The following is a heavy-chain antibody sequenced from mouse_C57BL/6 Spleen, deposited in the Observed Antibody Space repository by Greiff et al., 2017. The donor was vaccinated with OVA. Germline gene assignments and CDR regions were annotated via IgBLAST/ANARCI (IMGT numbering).Heavy chain of an antibody. CDR1: GYTFTSYW. Sequence: QVQLQQPGAELVKPGASVKLSCKASGYTFTSYWMHWVKQRPGQGLEWIGMIHPNSGSTNYNEKFKSKATLTVDKSSSTAYMQLSSLTSEDSAVYYGARYMGGYDPWFAYWGQGTLVTVSA. CDR2: IHPNSGST. CDR3: ARYMGGYDPWFAY. V-gene: IGHV1-64*01. J-gene: IGHJ3*01. D-gene: IGHD2-2*01.